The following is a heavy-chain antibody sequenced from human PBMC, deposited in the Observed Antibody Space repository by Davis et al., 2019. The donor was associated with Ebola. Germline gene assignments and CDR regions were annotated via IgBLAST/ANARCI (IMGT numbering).Heavy chain of an antibody. Sequence: LRLSCAISGDSVSTAGWNWIRQSPSRGLEWLGRTYYKSTWYNDYAASVKSRITINPDTSKNQFTLQLTSVTPEDTALYYCARGWLRGGMDVWGEGTTVTV. J-gene: IGHJ6*02. D-gene: IGHD5-18*01. V-gene: IGHV6-1*01. CDR2: TYYKSTWYN. CDR3: ARGWLRGGMDV. CDR1: GDSVSTAG.